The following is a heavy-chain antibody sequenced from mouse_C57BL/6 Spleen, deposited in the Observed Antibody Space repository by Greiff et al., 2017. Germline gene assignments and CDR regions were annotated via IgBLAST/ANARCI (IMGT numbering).Heavy chain of an antibody. CDR3: AIYYDYGLFDY. Sequence: VQLQQSGPELVKPGASVKMSCKASGYTFTDYNMPWVKQSHGKSLEWIGYINPNNGGTSYNQKFKGKATLTVNKSSSTAYMELRSLTSEDSAVYYCAIYYDYGLFDYWGQGTTLTVSS. CDR1: GYTFTDYN. J-gene: IGHJ2*01. CDR2: INPNNGGT. D-gene: IGHD2-4*01. V-gene: IGHV1-22*01.